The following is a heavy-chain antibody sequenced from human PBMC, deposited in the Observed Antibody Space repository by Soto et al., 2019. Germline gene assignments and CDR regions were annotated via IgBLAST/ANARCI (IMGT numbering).Heavy chain of an antibody. Sequence: SETLSLTCAVYGGSFSGYYWSWIRQPPGKGLEWIGEINHSGSTNYNPSLKSRVTISVETSKNQSSLKLSAGTAADTAVYYCARGHLVGATPTYGMDVWGQGTTVTVSS. V-gene: IGHV4-34*01. CDR3: ARGHLVGATPTYGMDV. J-gene: IGHJ6*02. D-gene: IGHD1-26*01. CDR1: GGSFSGYY. CDR2: INHSGST.